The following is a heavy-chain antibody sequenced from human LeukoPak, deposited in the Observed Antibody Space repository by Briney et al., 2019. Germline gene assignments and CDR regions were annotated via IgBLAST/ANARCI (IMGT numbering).Heavy chain of an antibody. D-gene: IGHD2/OR15-2a*01. CDR1: GFTVSSNY. CDR2: IYSGGST. CDR3: ARDFYGGPTNYNAFDL. Sequence: GGSLRLSCAASGFTVSSNYMSWVRQAPGKGLEWVSVIYSGGSTYYVDSVKGRFIVSRDNSKNTLYLQMDSLRVEDTAVYYCARDFYGGPTNYNAFDLWGLGTMVTVSS. J-gene: IGHJ3*01. V-gene: IGHV3-66*01.